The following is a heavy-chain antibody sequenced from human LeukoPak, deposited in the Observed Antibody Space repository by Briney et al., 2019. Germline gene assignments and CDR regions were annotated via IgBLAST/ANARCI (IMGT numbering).Heavy chain of an antibody. Sequence: ASVKVSCKASGYTFTSYGISWVRQAPGQGLEWMGWISAYNGNTNYAQKLQGRVTMTTDTSTSTAYMELRSLRSDDTAVYYCARDKDTAMVSGWFDPWGQGTLVTVSS. D-gene: IGHD5-18*01. CDR1: GYTFTSYG. CDR3: ARDKDTAMVSGWFDP. CDR2: ISAYNGNT. J-gene: IGHJ5*02. V-gene: IGHV1-18*01.